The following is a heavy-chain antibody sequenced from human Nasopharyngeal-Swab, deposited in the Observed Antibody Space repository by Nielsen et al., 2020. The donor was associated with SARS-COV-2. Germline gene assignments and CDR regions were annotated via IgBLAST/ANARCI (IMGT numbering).Heavy chain of an antibody. CDR1: GGSISSYY. J-gene: IGHJ6*02. D-gene: IGHD6-19*01. CDR2: IYYSGST. CDR3: AGAKESRGWLIRYYSYGMDV. Sequence: SETLSLTCTVSGGSISSYYWSWIRQPPGKGLEWIGYIYYSGSTYYNPSLKSRVTISVDTSKNQFSLKLRSVTAADTAVYYCAGAKESRGWLIRYYSYGMDVWGQGTTVTVSS. V-gene: IGHV4-59*06.